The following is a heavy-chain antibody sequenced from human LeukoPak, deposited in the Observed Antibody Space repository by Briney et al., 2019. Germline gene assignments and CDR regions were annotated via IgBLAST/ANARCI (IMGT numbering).Heavy chain of an antibody. CDR3: ARASSGYYWDFDY. D-gene: IGHD3-22*01. V-gene: IGHV4-39*01. Sequence: SETLSLTCTVSGDSISSYNYFWGWIRQPPEKGLEWVGSIYYRGNTYYNPSLKSRVTLSADTSKNQFSLKVTSVTAADTAVYYCARASSGYYWDFDYWGQGALVTVSS. CDR1: GDSISSYNYF. J-gene: IGHJ4*02. CDR2: IYYRGNT.